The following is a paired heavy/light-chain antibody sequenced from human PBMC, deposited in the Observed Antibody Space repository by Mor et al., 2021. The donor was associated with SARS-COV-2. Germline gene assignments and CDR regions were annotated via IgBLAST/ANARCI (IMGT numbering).Heavy chain of an antibody. CDR1: GFALTSYS. V-gene: IGHV1-46*03. CDR3: TFPNDVLGGSYFDF. Sequence: QVQLVQSGAEVKKPGASVKVSCKASGFALTSYSLHWVRQAPGQGLEWMGIIIPASGTTNYAQKFQGRVLMTRDTSTNTIYMELSSLRSEDTAVYFCTFPNDVLGGSYFDFWGQGTLVTVSA. D-gene: IGHD3-16*01. CDR2: IIPASGTT. J-gene: IGHJ4*02.
Light chain of an antibody. CDR3: QVWDSDSDHWV. J-gene: IGLJ3*02. CDR1: NIGSKS. CDR2: GDR. V-gene: IGLV3-21*02. Sequence: SYVLAQPPSVSVAPGQTARITCGGDNIGSKSVHWYHQKPGQAPVLVVYGDRDRPSGMSERFSGSNSGNTATLTISRVEAGDEDDYYCQVWDSDSDHWVFGGGTRLTVL.